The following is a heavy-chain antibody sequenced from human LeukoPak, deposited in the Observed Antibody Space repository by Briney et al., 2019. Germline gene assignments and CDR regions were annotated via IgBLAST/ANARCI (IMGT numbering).Heavy chain of an antibody. J-gene: IGHJ4*02. CDR1: GLTVSSNY. V-gene: IGHV3-30*18. D-gene: IGHD3-9*01. Sequence: GGSLRLSCAASGLTVSSNYMSWVRQAPGKGLEWVAVISYDGSNKYYADSVKGRFTISRDNSKNTLYLQMNSLRAEDTAVYYCAKDFGGSEYYDILTGYIGVWGQGTLVTVSS. CDR2: ISYDGSNK. CDR3: AKDFGGSEYYDILTGYIGV.